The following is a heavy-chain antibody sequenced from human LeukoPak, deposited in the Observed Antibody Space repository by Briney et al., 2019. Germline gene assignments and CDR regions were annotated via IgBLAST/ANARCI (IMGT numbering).Heavy chain of an antibody. V-gene: IGHV4-61*02. Sequence: PSQTLSLTCTVSSGSISSGRYYWSWIRQPAGKGLEWIGRTDISGSTYYNPSLKSRVTISVDTSKNQFSLKLTSVTAADTAVYYCARVDIAVADRGKINWFDPWGQGTLVTVSS. CDR1: SGSISSGRYY. CDR2: TDISGST. CDR3: ARVDIAVADRGKINWFDP. J-gene: IGHJ5*02. D-gene: IGHD6-19*01.